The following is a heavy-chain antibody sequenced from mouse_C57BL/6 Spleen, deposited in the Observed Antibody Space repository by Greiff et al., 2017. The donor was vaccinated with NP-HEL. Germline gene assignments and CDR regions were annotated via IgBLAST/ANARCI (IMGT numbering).Heavy chain of an antibody. J-gene: IGHJ4*01. CDR2: ISSGGDYI. D-gene: IGHD1-1*01. CDR3: TREGVTTVVENYAMDY. CDR1: GFTFSSYA. Sequence: EVQVVESGEGLVKPGGSLKLSCAASGFTFSSYAMSWVRQTPEKRLEWVAYISSGGDYIYYADTVKGRFTISRDNARNTLYLQMSSLKSEDTAMYYCTREGVTTVVENYAMDYWGQGTSVTVSS. V-gene: IGHV5-9-1*02.